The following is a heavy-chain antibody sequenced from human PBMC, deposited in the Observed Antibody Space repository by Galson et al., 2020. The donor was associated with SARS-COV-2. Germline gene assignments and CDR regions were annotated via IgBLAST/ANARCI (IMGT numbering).Heavy chain of an antibody. V-gene: IGHV3-30*18. Sequence: GGSLRLSCEASGLTFSSYGMHWVRQAPGKGLEWVAVIADDGYNKYFADSVRGRFSISRDNSKNTVYLQMNSLRAEDTAVYYCAKPTSRWDRYSYYGMDGWVQGTTVTVSS. CDR1: GLTFSSYG. CDR3: AKPTSRWDRYSYYGMDG. CDR2: IADDGYNK. J-gene: IGHJ6*02. D-gene: IGHD1-26*01.